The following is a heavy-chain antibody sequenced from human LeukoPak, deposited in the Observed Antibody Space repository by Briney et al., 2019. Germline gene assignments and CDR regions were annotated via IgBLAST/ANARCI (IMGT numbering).Heavy chain of an antibody. CDR3: ARGGPVGGAFRRFDP. J-gene: IGHJ5*02. CDR1: GFTFSSYG. CDR2: IWYDGSNK. D-gene: IGHD1-26*01. Sequence: GGSLRLSCAASGFTFSSYGMHWVRQAPGKGLEWVAVIWYDGSNKYYADSVKGRFTISRDSSKNTLYLQVNSLRAEDTAVYYCARGGPVGGAFRRFDPWGQGTLVTVSS. V-gene: IGHV3-33*01.